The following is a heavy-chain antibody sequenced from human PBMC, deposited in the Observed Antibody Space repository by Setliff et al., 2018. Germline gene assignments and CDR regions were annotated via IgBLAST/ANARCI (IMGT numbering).Heavy chain of an antibody. D-gene: IGHD6-25*01. J-gene: IGHJ4*02. CDR2: IIGSGIST. V-gene: IGHV3-23*01. CDR1: GGSTSSMSYY. CDR3: ANYEQRPRNLDY. Sequence: ETLSLTCTVSGGSTSSMSYYWGWIRQPPGKGLEWVSTIIGSGISTYYADSVKGRFTISRDNPRSTLYLQMNSLRAEDTALYYCANYEQRPRNLDYWGQGTLVTVSS.